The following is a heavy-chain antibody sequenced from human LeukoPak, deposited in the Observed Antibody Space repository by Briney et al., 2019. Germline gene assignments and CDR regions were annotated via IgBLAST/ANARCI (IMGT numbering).Heavy chain of an antibody. J-gene: IGHJ6*03. Sequence: PGGSLRLSCAISGLTFHDYAMTWVRQAPGKGLEWVSTIVGDSSKTYYADSVKGRFTISRDNSNYMLFLHVNNLRAEDTAIYYCAKQPYNYYYLDVRGKGTTVTVSS. V-gene: IGHV3-23*01. CDR3: AKQPYNYYYLDV. CDR1: GLTFHDYA. D-gene: IGHD2-21*01. CDR2: IVGDSSKT.